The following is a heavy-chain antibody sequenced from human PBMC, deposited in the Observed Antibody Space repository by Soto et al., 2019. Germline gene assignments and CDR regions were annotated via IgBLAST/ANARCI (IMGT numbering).Heavy chain of an antibody. CDR1: GSSITDSEMG. CDR3: ARRHLAVAVSPWFDP. J-gene: IGHJ5*02. V-gene: IGHV2-26*01. D-gene: IGHD6-19*01. CDR2: IDSSGEK. Sequence: QVTLKESGPVLVKPTETLTLRCTVSGSSITDSEMGVSWIRQPPGQPLEWLAHIDSSGEKSYRTFLKSRLANSKDTSKSQIVLTMTNMDPADTATYYCARRHLAVAVSPWFDPWGQGIPVTVSS.